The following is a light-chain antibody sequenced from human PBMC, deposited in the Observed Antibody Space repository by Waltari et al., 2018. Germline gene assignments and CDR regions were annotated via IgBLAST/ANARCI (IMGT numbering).Light chain of an antibody. V-gene: IGLV2-23*02. CDR1: SSAIRRYDI. CDR3: CSYAGNYIWV. J-gene: IGLJ3*02. Sequence: QSALTQPASVSGSPGQSVTISCTDASSAIRRYDIVSWYQQHPGKAPKLIICDVSKRPSGVSDRFSGSKSGDTASLTISGLQFEDEADYYCCSYAGNYIWVFGGGTRLTVL. CDR2: DVS.